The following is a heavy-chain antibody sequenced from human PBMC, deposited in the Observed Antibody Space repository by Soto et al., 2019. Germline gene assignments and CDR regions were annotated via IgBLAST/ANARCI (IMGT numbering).Heavy chain of an antibody. CDR3: AIEYCSSTSCYREY. V-gene: IGHV1-69*02. D-gene: IGHD2-2*02. CDR1: GGTFSSYT. Sequence: VQLVKSGAEVKKHGSSVKVSCKASGGTFSSYTISWVRQAPGQGLEWMGRIIPILGIANYAQKFQGRVTITADKSTSPAYMQLSSLRSEDTAVYYCAIEYCSSTSCYREYWGQRPLVTFS. CDR2: IIPILGIA. J-gene: IGHJ4*02.